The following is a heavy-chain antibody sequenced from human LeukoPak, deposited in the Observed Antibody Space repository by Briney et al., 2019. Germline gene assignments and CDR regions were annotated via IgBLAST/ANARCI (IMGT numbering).Heavy chain of an antibody. CDR3: ARAKLKNMVRGLIMRRESRYYFDY. CDR2: IRYDGSNK. J-gene: IGHJ4*02. CDR1: GFTFSNYG. Sequence: PGGSLRLSCAASGFTFSNYGMHWVRQAPGKGLEWVAFIRYDGSNKYYADSVKGRFTISRDNSKSTLYIQMNSLRAEDTAVYYCARAKLKNMVRGLIMRRESRYYFDYWGQGTLVTVSS. V-gene: IGHV3-30*02. D-gene: IGHD3-10*01.